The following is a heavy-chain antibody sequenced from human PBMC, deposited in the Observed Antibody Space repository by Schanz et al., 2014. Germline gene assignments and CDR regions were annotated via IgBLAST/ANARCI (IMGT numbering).Heavy chain of an antibody. Sequence: EVQLVESGGGLVQPGGSLRLSCATSGFSFSSYAINWVRQAPGKGLEWVSGISGSGASTYYADSMKGRFTISRDNSNKTVDLQMNSLRAEDTALYYCVRDELLWFGEVLSLDYWGQGALVTVSS. J-gene: IGHJ4*02. V-gene: IGHV3-23*04. CDR3: VRDELLWFGEVLSLDY. D-gene: IGHD3-10*01. CDR2: ISGSGAST. CDR1: GFSFSSYA.